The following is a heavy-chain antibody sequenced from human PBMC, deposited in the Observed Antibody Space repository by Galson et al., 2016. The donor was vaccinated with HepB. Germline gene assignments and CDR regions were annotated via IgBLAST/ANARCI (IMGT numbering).Heavy chain of an antibody. CDR2: ISTYNGNT. V-gene: IGHV1-18*01. D-gene: IGHD6-13*01. Sequence: SVKVSCKASGYTFTTYGISWVRQAPGQGLEWMGWISTYNGNTNYAQNAQKLQGRVTMTTDTSTSTAYMELRSLRSDDTAVYYCARWIAAAVWFDYWGQGTLVIVSS. J-gene: IGHJ4*02. CDR1: GYTFTTYG. CDR3: ARWIAAAVWFDY.